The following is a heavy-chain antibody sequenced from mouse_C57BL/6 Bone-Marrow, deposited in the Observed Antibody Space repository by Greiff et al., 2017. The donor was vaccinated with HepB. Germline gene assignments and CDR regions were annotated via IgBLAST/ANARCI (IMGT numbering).Heavy chain of an antibody. Sequence: VQLVESGAELAKPGASVKLSCKASGYTFTSYWMHWVKQRPGQGLEWIGYINPSSGYTKYNQKFKDKATLTADKSSSTAYMQLSSLTYEDSAVYYCARSYSNSDGYWYFDVWGTGTTVTVSS. CDR1: GYTFTSYW. CDR3: ARSYSNSDGYWYFDV. CDR2: INPSSGYT. J-gene: IGHJ1*03. D-gene: IGHD2-5*01. V-gene: IGHV1-7*01.